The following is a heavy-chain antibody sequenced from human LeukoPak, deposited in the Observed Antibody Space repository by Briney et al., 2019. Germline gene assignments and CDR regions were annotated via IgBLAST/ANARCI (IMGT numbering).Heavy chain of an antibody. CDR2: IIPIFGTA. J-gene: IGHJ6*03. Sequence: SVKVSCKASGGTFSSYAISWVRQAPGQGLGWMGGIIPIFGTANYAQKFQGRVTITTDESTSTAYMELSSLRSEDTAVYYCARRKRITMVRGVISGYYMDVWGKGTTVTVSS. CDR3: ARRKRITMVRGVISGYYMDV. D-gene: IGHD3-10*01. V-gene: IGHV1-69*05. CDR1: GGTFSSYA.